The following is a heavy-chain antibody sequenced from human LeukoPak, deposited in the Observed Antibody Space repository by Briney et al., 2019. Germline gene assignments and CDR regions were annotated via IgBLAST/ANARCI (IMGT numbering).Heavy chain of an antibody. Sequence: PGGSLRLSCAASGFTFSSYGMHWVRQAPGKGLEWVAFIRYDGSNKYYADSVKGRFTISRDNSKNTLYLQMNSLRAEDTAVYYCAKDRTRSWYDGVDYWGQGTLVTVSS. CDR1: GFTFSSYG. D-gene: IGHD6-13*01. CDR2: IRYDGSNK. J-gene: IGHJ4*02. V-gene: IGHV3-30*02. CDR3: AKDRTRSWYDGVDY.